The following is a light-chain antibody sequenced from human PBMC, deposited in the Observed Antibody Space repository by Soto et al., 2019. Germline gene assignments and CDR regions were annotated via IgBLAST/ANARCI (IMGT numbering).Light chain of an antibody. CDR3: ASWDDSLNGVV. J-gene: IGLJ2*01. V-gene: IGLV1-44*01. Sequence: QSALTQPPSASGTPGQRVTISCSGSSSTIGSNTVNWYQQLPGTAPKLLIYNTNQRPSGVPDRFSGSKSGTSASLAISGLQSEDEADYYCASWDDSLNGVVFGGGTKVTVL. CDR2: NTN. CDR1: SSTIGSNT.